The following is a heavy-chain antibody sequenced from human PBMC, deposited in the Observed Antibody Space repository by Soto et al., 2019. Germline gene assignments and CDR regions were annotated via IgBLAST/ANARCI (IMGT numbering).Heavy chain of an antibody. CDR1: GGSISSGGYY. V-gene: IGHV4-31*03. CDR3: ARQKDYRSGFDP. CDR2: IYYSWST. D-gene: IGHD1-26*01. Sequence: QVQLQESGPGLVKPSQTLSLTCTVSGGSISSGGYYWSWIRQHPGKGLEWIGYIYYSWSTYYNPSLKSRETTPVHRPKHQFYLKLRSVTAADTAVYYCARQKDYRSGFDPWGQGTLGTVSS. J-gene: IGHJ5*02.